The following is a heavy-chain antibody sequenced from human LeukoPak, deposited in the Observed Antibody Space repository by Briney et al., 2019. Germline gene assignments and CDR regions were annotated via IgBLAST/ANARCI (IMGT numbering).Heavy chain of an antibody. CDR3: ARDWGVDS. J-gene: IGHJ4*02. V-gene: IGHV3-30-3*01. CDR2: TSYDGSNK. Sequence: PGRSLRLSCAASGFTFSIYTMVWVRQAPGKGLEWVAVTSYDGSNKYYADSVKGRFTISRDNSNNTLCLQMNSLRAEDTAVYYCARDWGVDSWGQGTLVTVSS. D-gene: IGHD3-10*01. CDR1: GFTFSIYT.